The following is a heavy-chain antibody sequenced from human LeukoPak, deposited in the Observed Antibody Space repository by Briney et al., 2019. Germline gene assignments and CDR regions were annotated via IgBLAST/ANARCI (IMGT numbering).Heavy chain of an antibody. D-gene: IGHD4-17*01. Sequence: PGGSLRLSCAASGFTFSSYSMNWVRQAPGKGLEWVSSISSSSSYIYYADSVKGRFAISRDNAKNSLYLQMNSLRAEDTAVYYCARDGTMTTVTLMRDAFDIWGQGTMVTVSS. CDR2: ISSSSSYI. CDR1: GFTFSSYS. CDR3: ARDGTMTTVTLMRDAFDI. J-gene: IGHJ3*02. V-gene: IGHV3-21*01.